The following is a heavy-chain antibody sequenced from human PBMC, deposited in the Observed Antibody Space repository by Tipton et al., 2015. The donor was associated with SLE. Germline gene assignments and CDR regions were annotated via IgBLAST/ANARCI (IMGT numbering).Heavy chain of an antibody. Sequence: TLSLTCTVSGGSISSYYWSWIRQPPGKGLEWIGYIYYSGSTNYNPSLKSRVTISVDTSKNQFSLKLSSVTAADTAVYYCARAADCGGDCYIQGAFDIWGQGTMVTVAS. J-gene: IGHJ3*02. CDR2: IYYSGST. D-gene: IGHD2-21*01. CDR3: ARAADCGGDCYIQGAFDI. V-gene: IGHV4-59*01. CDR1: GGSISSYY.